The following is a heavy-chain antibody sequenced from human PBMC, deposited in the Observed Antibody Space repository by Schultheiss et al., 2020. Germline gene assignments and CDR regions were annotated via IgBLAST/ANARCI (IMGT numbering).Heavy chain of an antibody. J-gene: IGHJ4*02. CDR1: GFTFSDHY. Sequence: GGSLRLSCAASGFTFSDHYMSWIRQAPGKGLEWVSSISSSSSYIYYADSVKGRFTISRDNAKNSLYLQMNSLRAEDTAVYYCARSYLIAAADDYWGQGTLVTVSS. CDR3: ARSYLIAAADDY. D-gene: IGHD6-13*01. CDR2: ISSSSSYI. V-gene: IGHV3-11*01.